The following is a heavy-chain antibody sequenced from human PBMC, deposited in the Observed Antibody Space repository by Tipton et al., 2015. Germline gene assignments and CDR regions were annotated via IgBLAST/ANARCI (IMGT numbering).Heavy chain of an antibody. CDR1: GYTFTNYY. J-gene: IGHJ6*02. V-gene: IGHV1-46*01. Sequence: QLVQSGAEVKKPGASVKVSCKASGYTFTNYYMHWVRRAPGQGLEWMGIINPSGGSTSYAQKFQGRVTMTRDTSTSTVYMELSSLRSEDTAVYYCARDSVLPGTIWNYYYGMDVWGQGTTVTVSS. D-gene: IGHD1-1*01. CDR3: ARDSVLPGTIWNYYYGMDV. CDR2: INPSGGST.